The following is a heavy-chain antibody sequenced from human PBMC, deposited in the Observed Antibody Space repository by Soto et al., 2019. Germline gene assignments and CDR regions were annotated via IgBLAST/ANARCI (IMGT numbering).Heavy chain of an antibody. V-gene: IGHV3-74*01. Sequence: GGSLRLSCGASGFTFSNYWMYWVRQAPGKGLVWVSRINSDGSITTYADSVKGRFTVSRDNAKKTVFLQMNSLRAEDTAVYYCAREIYDYYDSSGFDYWGQGALVTVXS. D-gene: IGHD3-22*01. CDR1: GFTFSNYW. CDR2: INSDGSIT. CDR3: AREIYDYYDSSGFDY. J-gene: IGHJ4*02.